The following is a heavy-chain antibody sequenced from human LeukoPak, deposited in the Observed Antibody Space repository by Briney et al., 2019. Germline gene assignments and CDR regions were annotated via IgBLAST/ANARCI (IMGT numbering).Heavy chain of an antibody. D-gene: IGHD3-16*01. CDR2: IKPDGSEK. Sequence: GGSLRLSCAASGFTFSTYWMGWVRQAPGKGLEWVAKIKPDGSEKDHVDSVKGRFTISRDNAKNSLYLQLNSLKTEDTAVYYCTTRFWGFDPWGQGTLVTVSS. CDR1: GFTFSTYW. V-gene: IGHV3-7*03. CDR3: TTRFWGFDP. J-gene: IGHJ5*02.